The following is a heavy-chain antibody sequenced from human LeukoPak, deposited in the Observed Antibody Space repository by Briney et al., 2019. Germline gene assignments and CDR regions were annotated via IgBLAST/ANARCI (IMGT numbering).Heavy chain of an antibody. CDR1: GVSISSSSYY. V-gene: IGHV4-39*01. D-gene: IGHD3-10*01. CDR2: IYYSGST. CDR3: AVRFRLPGDI. Sequence: SETLSLTCTVSGVSISSSSYYWGWIRQPPGKGLEWIGSIYYSGSTYYNPSLKSRVTISVDTSKNQFSLKLSSVTAADTAVYYCAVRFRLPGDIRGQGTMVTVSS. J-gene: IGHJ3*02.